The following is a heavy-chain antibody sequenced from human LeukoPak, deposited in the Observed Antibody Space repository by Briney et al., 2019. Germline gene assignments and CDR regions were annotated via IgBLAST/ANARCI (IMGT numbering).Heavy chain of an antibody. CDR1: GFASSSNW. Sequence: PGGSLRPSCAASGFASSSNWAHWVRHAPGKGRVWVSYINTDATPITYAPLVKGRFTIARDNAKNTLYLQMNILRAEDTALYSCVRGQETAWGLDYWGQGTRVTVPS. D-gene: IGHD1-26*01. V-gene: IGHV3-74*01. CDR2: INTDATPI. J-gene: IGHJ4*02. CDR3: VRGQETAWGLDY.